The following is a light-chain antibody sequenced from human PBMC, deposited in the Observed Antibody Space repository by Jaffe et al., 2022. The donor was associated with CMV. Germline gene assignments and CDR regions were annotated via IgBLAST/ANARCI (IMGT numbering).Light chain of an antibody. Sequence: QSVLTQPPSASGTPGQRVTISCSGSSSNIGSNYVYWYQQLPGTAPKLLIYSNNQRPSGVPDRFSGSKSGTSASLAISGLRSEDEADYYCAAWDDSSSWVFGGGTKLTVL. CDR3: AAWDDSSSWV. J-gene: IGLJ3*02. CDR1: SSNIGSNY. CDR2: SNN. V-gene: IGLV1-47*02.